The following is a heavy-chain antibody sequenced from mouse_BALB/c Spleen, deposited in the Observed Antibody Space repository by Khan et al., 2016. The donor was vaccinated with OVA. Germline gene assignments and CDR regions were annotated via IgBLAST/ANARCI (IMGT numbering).Heavy chain of an antibody. CDR2: TNPTNGRT. D-gene: IGHD1-1*01. J-gene: IGHJ2*01. CDR1: GYTFTSYW. V-gene: IGHV1S81*02. Sequence: QVQLQQPGAELVKAGASVKMSCKASGYTFTSYWMYWVKQRLGQGLEWFAETNPTNGRTYYNEKFKSKATLTVDKSSSTAYMLLSGLTFEDSAVYYCARIKKIVATYFDYWGQGTTLTVSS. CDR3: ARIKKIVATYFDY.